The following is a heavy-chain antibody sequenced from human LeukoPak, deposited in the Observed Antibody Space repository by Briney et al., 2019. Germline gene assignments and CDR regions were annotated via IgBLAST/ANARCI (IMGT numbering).Heavy chain of an antibody. CDR2: INTDGSVT. CDR1: GFTFNSYW. CDR3: VREVRDAFDI. D-gene: IGHD3-10*01. V-gene: IGHV3-74*01. Sequence: GGSLRLSCAASGFTFNSYWMHWVRQAPGKGLVWVSRINTDGSVTTYADSVKGRFTISRDNAKNTLYLQMNSLRAEDTAVYYCVREVRDAFDIWGQGTMVTVSS. J-gene: IGHJ3*02.